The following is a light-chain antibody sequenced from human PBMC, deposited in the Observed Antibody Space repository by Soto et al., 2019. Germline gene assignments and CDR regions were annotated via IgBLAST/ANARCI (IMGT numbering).Light chain of an antibody. V-gene: IGKV1-39*01. Sequence: DIQMTQSPSSLSASVGDRVTVTCRASQSISTYLKWYQQKPGQAPKLLIYEASSLQSGVPSRFSGSGSGTDFTLTISSLQPEDFATYYCQQSDSTPWTFGQWTKVEIK. J-gene: IGKJ1*01. CDR2: EAS. CDR1: QSISTY. CDR3: QQSDSTPWT.